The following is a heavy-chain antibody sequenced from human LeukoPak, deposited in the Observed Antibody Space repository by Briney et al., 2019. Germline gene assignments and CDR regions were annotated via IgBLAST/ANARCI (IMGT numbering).Heavy chain of an antibody. CDR1: GYTFTSYA. D-gene: IGHD6-13*01. Sequence: ASVKVSCKASGYTFTSYAMNWVRQAPGQGLEWMGWINTNTGNPTYAQGFTGRFVFSLDTSVSTAYLQISGLKAEDTAVYYCAREKWSSSDNEIFDYWGQGTLVTVSS. CDR3: AREKWSSSDNEIFDY. V-gene: IGHV7-4-1*02. J-gene: IGHJ4*02. CDR2: INTNTGNP.